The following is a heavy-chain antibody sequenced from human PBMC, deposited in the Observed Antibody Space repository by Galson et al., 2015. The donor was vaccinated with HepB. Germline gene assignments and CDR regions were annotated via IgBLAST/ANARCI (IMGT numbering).Heavy chain of an antibody. CDR2: INPNNGAT. CDR1: GYTFIPYY. V-gene: IGHV1-2*02. Sequence: SVKVSCKASGYTFIPYYMHWVRQAPGQGLEWMGWINPNNGATSYAQKFEGRVTMTRDASVSTAYMELSSLRSDDTALYYCARDFYDTSGSAGAFDIWGQGTMVTVSS. D-gene: IGHD3-22*01. J-gene: IGHJ3*02. CDR3: ARDFYDTSGSAGAFDI.